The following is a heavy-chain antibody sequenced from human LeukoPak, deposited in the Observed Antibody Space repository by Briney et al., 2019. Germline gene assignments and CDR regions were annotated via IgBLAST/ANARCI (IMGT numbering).Heavy chain of an antibody. Sequence: GGSLRLSCAASGFTFSSYAMHWVRQAPGKGLEWVAVISYDGSNKYYADSVKDRFTISRDNSKNTLYLQMNSLRAEDTAVYYCARGSGAAAGGFDYWGQGTLVTVSS. CDR3: ARGSGAAAGGFDY. V-gene: IGHV3-30*04. D-gene: IGHD6-13*01. CDR2: ISYDGSNK. CDR1: GFTFSSYA. J-gene: IGHJ4*02.